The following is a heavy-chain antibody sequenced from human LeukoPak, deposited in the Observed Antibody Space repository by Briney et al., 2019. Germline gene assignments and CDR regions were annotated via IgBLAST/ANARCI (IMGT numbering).Heavy chain of an antibody. CDR1: GFTFSSYA. J-gene: IGHJ4*02. CDR2: ISYDGSNK. D-gene: IGHD1-26*01. Sequence: GGSLRLSCAASGFTFSSYAMHWVRQAPGKGLEWVAVISYDGSNKYYADSVKGRFTISRDNSKNTLYLQMNSLRAEDTAVYYCAGDPSLFGSSSLDYWGQGTLVTVSS. V-gene: IGHV3-30*04. CDR3: AGDPSLFGSSSLDY.